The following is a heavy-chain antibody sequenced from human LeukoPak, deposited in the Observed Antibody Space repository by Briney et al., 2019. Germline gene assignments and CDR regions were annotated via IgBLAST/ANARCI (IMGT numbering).Heavy chain of an antibody. D-gene: IGHD3-10*01. CDR2: ISYDGNNK. V-gene: IGHV3-30-3*01. J-gene: IGHJ4*02. Sequence: PGGSLRLSCAASGFTFSSYAMHWVRQAPGKGLEWVAVISYDGNNKYYADSVKGRFTISGDSPKNTLYLQMNSLITEDTGVYYCARDGDTAIRGVNFDSWGKGTLVTVSS. CDR1: GFTFSSYA. CDR3: ARDGDTAIRGVNFDS.